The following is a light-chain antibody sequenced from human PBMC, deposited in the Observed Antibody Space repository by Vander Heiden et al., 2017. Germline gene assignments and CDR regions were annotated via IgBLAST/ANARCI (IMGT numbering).Light chain of an antibody. CDR1: ALPKQY. CDR2: KDS. Sequence: SSELTQPPSFPVSPGRTARITCSGDALPKQYAYWYQQKPGQAPVLVIYKDSERPSGIPERFSGSSSGTTVTLTISGVQAEDEADYYCQSADSSGTHVIFGGGTKL. V-gene: IGLV3-25*03. J-gene: IGLJ2*01. CDR3: QSADSSGTHVI.